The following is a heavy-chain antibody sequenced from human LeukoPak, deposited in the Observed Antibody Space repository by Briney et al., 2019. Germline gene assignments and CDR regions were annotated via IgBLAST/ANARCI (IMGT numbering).Heavy chain of an antibody. D-gene: IGHD1-1*01. Sequence: GGSLRLSCAASGFTFSSYAMHWVRQAPGKGLEWVAVISYDGSNKYYADSVKGRFTISRDNSKNTLYLRMNSLRAEDTAVYYCARGSDDAFDIWGQGTMVTVSS. CDR3: ARGSDDAFDI. J-gene: IGHJ3*02. V-gene: IGHV3-30-3*01. CDR1: GFTFSSYA. CDR2: ISYDGSNK.